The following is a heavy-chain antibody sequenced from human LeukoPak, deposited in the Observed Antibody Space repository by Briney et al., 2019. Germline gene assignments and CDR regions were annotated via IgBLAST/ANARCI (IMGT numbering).Heavy chain of an antibody. CDR2: IYYRGDT. CDR3: ARAVIPYNWNVPLGY. V-gene: IGHV4-59*01. J-gene: IGHJ4*02. CDR1: GGSISTYY. Sequence: SEALSLTCTVSGGSISTYYWSWIRQPPGKGLEWIGYIYYRGDTNYNPPLKSRVTISVDTTKNQFSLKLSSVTAADTAVYYCARAVIPYNWNVPLGYWGQGTLVTVSS. D-gene: IGHD1-1*01.